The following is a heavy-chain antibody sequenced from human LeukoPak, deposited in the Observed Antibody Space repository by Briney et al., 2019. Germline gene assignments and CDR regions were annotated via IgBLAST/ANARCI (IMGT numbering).Heavy chain of an antibody. D-gene: IGHD6-19*01. CDR2: IYYTGAT. Sequence: LETLSLTCTVSGGSIGNNYWTWIRHPPGKGLEYIGYIYYTGATNYNPSLKSRVTISVDTSKSQFSLKLSSVTAADTAVYFCAKYGNSGWVIDNWGQGALVTVSS. J-gene: IGHJ4*02. V-gene: IGHV4-59*08. CDR3: AKYGNSGWVIDN. CDR1: GGSIGNNY.